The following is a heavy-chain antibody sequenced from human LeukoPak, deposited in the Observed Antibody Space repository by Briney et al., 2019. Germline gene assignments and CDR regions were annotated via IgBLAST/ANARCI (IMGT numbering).Heavy chain of an antibody. CDR3: ARDQYGSGSYFDY. CDR1: GFTFSSYA. V-gene: IGHV3-30*04. D-gene: IGHD3-10*01. CDR2: ISYDRSNK. Sequence: GGSLRLSCAASGFTFSSYAMHWVRQAPGKGLEWVAVISYDRSNKYYADSVKGRFTISRDNSKNTLYLQMNSLRAEDTAVYYCARDQYGSGSYFDYWGQGTLVTVSS. J-gene: IGHJ4*02.